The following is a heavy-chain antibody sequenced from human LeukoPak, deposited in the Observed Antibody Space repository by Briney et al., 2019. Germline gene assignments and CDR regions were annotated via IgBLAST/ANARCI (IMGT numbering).Heavy chain of an antibody. Sequence: PGGSLRLSCVASGFTFSKYAMHWVRQAPGRGLEWVSTISDSGGNTYYAASVKGRFTISRDNSKNTLHVQMNSLRAEDTAVYYCARRTRGSSGGYFDYWGQGTLVAVYS. CDR3: ARRTRGSSGGYFDY. CDR2: ISDSGGNT. J-gene: IGHJ4*02. CDR1: GFTFSKYA. V-gene: IGHV3-23*01. D-gene: IGHD1-26*01.